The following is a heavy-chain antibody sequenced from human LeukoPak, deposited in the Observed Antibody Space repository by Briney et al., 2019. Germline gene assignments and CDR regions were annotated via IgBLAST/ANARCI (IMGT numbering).Heavy chain of an antibody. V-gene: IGHV3-7*01. J-gene: IGHJ4*02. Sequence: GGSLRLSCAASGFTFSASWMTWVRQAPGKGLEWVANIKQDRSEKYYVDSVKGRFTISRDNAKNSLYLQMNSLRAEDTAVYYCARDARFLNYWGQGTLVTVSS. CDR3: ARDARFLNY. D-gene: IGHD3-3*01. CDR2: IKQDRSEK. CDR1: GFTFSASW.